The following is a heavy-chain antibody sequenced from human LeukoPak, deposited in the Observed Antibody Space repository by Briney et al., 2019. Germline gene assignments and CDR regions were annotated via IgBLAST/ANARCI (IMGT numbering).Heavy chain of an antibody. CDR3: AKRSSYYGSGGTN. D-gene: IGHD3-10*01. CDR2: ISGSGGST. Sequence: ASVKVSCKASGYTFSSYGMSWVRQAPGKGLEWVSAISGSGGSTYYADSVKGRFTISRDNSKNTLYLQMNSLRAEDTAVYYCAKRSSYYGSGGTNWGQGTLVTVSS. CDR1: GYTFSSYG. V-gene: IGHV3-23*01. J-gene: IGHJ4*02.